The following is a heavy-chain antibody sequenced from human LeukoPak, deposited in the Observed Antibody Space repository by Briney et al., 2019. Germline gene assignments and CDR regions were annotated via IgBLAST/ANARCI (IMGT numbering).Heavy chain of an antibody. CDR3: ARDGYCRSTSCFHGFDY. D-gene: IGHD2-2*01. V-gene: IGHV3-7*01. CDR1: GFTFSSYW. Sequence: PGGSLRLSCAAYGFTFSSYWMSWVRQAPGKGLEWVANIKQDGSENYYVDSVKGRFTVSRDNAKNSLYLQMNSLRAEDTAVYYCARDGYCRSTSCFHGFDYWGQRTLVTVSS. CDR2: IKQDGSEN. J-gene: IGHJ4*02.